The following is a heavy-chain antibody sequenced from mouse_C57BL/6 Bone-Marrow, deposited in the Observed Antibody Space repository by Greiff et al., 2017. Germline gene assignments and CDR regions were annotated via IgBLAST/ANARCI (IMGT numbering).Heavy chain of an antibody. CDR1: GFTFSNYW. J-gene: IGHJ1*03. CDR3: TGGLGSYWYFDV. CDR2: IRLKSDNYAT. V-gene: IGHV6-3*01. Sequence: EVKLMESGGGLVQPGGSMKLSCVASGFTFSNYWMNWVRQSPEKGLEWVAQIRLKSDNYATHYAESVKGMFTISRDDSKSSVYLQMNNLMAEDTGIYYCTGGLGSYWYFDVWCTGTTVTVSS. D-gene: IGHD4-1*01.